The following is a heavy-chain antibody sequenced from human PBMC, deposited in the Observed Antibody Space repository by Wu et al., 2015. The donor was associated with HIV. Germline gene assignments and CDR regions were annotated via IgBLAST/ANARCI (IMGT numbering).Heavy chain of an antibody. J-gene: IGHJ4*02. CDR1: GGTFINYS. V-gene: IGHV1-69*11. CDR3: ARAHNGYTFGGYFDR. CDR2: IIPGLHTP. D-gene: IGHD3-3*01. Sequence: QVQLVQSGAEVKKPGSSVKVSCKTSGGTFINYSISWVRQAPGQGPEWMGRIIPGLHTPNYAQKFQGRVTITADEFTTTVYMDLSSLSSEDTAVYYCARAHNGYTFGGYFDRWGQGTQVTVSS.